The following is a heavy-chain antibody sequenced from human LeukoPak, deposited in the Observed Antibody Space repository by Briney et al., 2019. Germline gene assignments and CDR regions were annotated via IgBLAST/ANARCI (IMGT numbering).Heavy chain of an antibody. Sequence: SQTVSLTCTVSGGSISSGDYYWSWIRQPPGKGLEWIGYIYYSGSTYYNPSLKSRVTISVDTSKNQFSLKLSSVTAADTAVYYCAREDSYAVVRWFDPWGQGTLVTVSS. V-gene: IGHV4-30-4*01. D-gene: IGHD5-18*01. CDR3: AREDSYAVVRWFDP. J-gene: IGHJ5*02. CDR1: GGSISSGDYY. CDR2: IYYSGST.